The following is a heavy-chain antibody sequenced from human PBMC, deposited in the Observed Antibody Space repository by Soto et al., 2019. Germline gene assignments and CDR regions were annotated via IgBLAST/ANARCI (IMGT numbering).Heavy chain of an antibody. Sequence: SETLSLTCAVSGGSISNTSYFWGWIRQPPGKGLEWVGNMFSTGSTNYNPSLKSRVTISVDTSKNQFSLKLSSVTAADTAVYYCAREDGYSYGSYYYYYYGMDVWGQGTTVTVSS. J-gene: IGHJ6*02. CDR2: MFSTGST. D-gene: IGHD5-18*01. CDR1: GGSISNTSYF. V-gene: IGHV4-39*07. CDR3: AREDGYSYGSYYYYYYGMDV.